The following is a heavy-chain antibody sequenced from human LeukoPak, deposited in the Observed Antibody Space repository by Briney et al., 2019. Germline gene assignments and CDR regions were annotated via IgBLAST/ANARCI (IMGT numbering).Heavy chain of an antibody. J-gene: IGHJ4*02. CDR1: GFTFSSYA. V-gene: IGHV3-23*01. CDR2: ISDSGGNT. Sequence: GRSLRLSCAASGFTFSSYAMSWVRQAPGKWLEWVSAISDSGGNTYYADSVKGRFTISRNNSKNTLSLQISSLRAEDTAVYYCAKDPVTMIVVVPPLWGQGTLVTVSS. CDR3: AKDPVTMIVVVPPL. D-gene: IGHD3-22*01.